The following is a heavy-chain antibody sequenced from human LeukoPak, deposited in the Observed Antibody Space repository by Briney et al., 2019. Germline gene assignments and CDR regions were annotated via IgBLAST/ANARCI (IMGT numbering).Heavy chain of an antibody. V-gene: IGHV3-74*01. CDR2: INRDGSST. CDR3: AKTTEYYYDSSSYYYGRQYFQH. D-gene: IGHD3-22*01. Sequence: GGSLRLSCAASGIIFSNYWMHWVRQAPGKGLVWVSRINRDGSSTSYADSVKGRFTISRDNAKNTLYLQMNSLRAEDTAVYYCAKTTEYYYDSSSYYYGRQYFQHWGQGTLVTVSS. J-gene: IGHJ1*01. CDR1: GIIFSNYW.